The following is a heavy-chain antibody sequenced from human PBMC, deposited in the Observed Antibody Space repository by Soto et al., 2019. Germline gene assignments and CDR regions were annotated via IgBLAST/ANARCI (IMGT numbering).Heavy chain of an antibody. V-gene: IGHV1-18*01. CDR1: GYTFTSYG. D-gene: IGHD3-3*01. CDR3: ARATIFGVVIEPVDY. J-gene: IGHJ4*02. CDR2: ISAYNGNT. Sequence: VASVKVSCKASGYTFTSYGISWVRQAPGQGLEWMGWISAYNGNTNYAQKLQGRVTMTTDTSTSTAYMELRSLRSDDTAVYYCARATIFGVVIEPVDYWGQGTLVTVSS.